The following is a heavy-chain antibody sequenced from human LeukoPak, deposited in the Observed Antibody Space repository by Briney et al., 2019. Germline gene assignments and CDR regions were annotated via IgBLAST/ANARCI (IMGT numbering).Heavy chain of an antibody. Sequence: ASVKVSCKASGYTFTGYYMHWVRQAPGQGLEWMGWINPNSGGTNYAQKFQGRVTMTRDTSISTAYMELSRLRSDDTAVYYCARDRSSSWYEFNYYYYMDVWGKGTTVTVSS. V-gene: IGHV1-2*02. D-gene: IGHD6-13*01. CDR3: ARDRSSSWYEFNYYYYMDV. CDR2: INPNSGGT. CDR1: GYTFTGYY. J-gene: IGHJ6*03.